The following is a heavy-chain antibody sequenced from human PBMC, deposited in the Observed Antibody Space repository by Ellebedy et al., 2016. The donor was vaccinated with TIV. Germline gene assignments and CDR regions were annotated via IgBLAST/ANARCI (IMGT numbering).Heavy chain of an antibody. CDR2: IYYSGST. V-gene: IGHV4-39*01. CDR1: GGTISSSSYY. CDR3: ARGWRSSSWFNGQPTYVDY. Sequence: SETLSLXCTVSGGTISSSSYYWGWIRQPPGKGLEWIGSIYYSGSTYYNPSLKSRVTISVDTSKNQFSLKLSSVTAADTAVYYCARGWRSSSWFNGQPTYVDYWGQGTLVTVSS. D-gene: IGHD6-13*01. J-gene: IGHJ4*02.